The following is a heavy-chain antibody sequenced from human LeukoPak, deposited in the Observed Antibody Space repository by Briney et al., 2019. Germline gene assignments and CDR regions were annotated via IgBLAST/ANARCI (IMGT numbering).Heavy chain of an antibody. CDR1: GYSISSGYY. D-gene: IGHD3-22*01. J-gene: IGHJ5*02. CDR2: IYYSGST. Sequence: SETLSLTCTVSGYSISSGYYWGWIRQPPGKGLEWIGSIYYSGSTYYNPSLKSRVTISVDTSKNQFSLKLSSVTAADTAVYYCARENYYDSSGYYYHWGQGTLVTVSS. CDR3: ARENYYDSSGYYYH. V-gene: IGHV4-38-2*02.